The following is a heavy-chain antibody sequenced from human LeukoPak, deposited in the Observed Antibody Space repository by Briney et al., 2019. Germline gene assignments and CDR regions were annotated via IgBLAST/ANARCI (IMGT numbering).Heavy chain of an antibody. CDR3: ASASFDY. V-gene: IGHV4-34*01. Sequence: SVTLSLTCAVYGGSFSGYYWSWIRQPPGKGLEWIGEINHSGSTNYNPSLKSRVTISVDTSKNQFSLKLSSVTAADTAVYYCASASFDYWGQGTLVTVSS. CDR2: INHSGST. J-gene: IGHJ4*02. CDR1: GGSFSGYY.